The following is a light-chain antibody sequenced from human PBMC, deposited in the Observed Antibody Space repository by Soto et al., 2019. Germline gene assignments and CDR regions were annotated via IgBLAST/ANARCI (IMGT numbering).Light chain of an antibody. CDR1: PSVSNK. Sequence: EIVMTHSPATLSLSPGQRATLSCRASPSVSNKLAWYQQRPGQAPRLLIYSASTRATGIPARFSGSGSGTEFTLTISSLQSEDFAVYYCHQYNHWLTWTFGQGTKVEIK. CDR2: SAS. J-gene: IGKJ1*01. CDR3: HQYNHWLTWT. V-gene: IGKV3-15*01.